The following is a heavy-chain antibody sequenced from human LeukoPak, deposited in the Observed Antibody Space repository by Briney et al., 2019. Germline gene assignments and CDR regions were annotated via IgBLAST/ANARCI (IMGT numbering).Heavy chain of an antibody. CDR3: AKGGRWDYYDSSH. CDR2: ISGSGGST. Sequence: PGGSLRLSCAVSRFTFSSYAMTWVRQAPGKGLEWVSGISGSGGSTYYADSVKGRFTISRDNSKNTLYLQMNSLRAEDTAVYYCAKGGRWDYYDSSHWGQGTMVTVSS. D-gene: IGHD3-22*01. V-gene: IGHV3-23*01. J-gene: IGHJ3*01. CDR1: RFTFSSYA.